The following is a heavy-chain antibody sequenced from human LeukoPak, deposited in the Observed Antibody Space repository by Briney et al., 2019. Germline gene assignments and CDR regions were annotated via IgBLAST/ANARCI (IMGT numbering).Heavy chain of an antibody. V-gene: IGHV3-21*01. CDR2: ISSSSSYI. D-gene: IGHD1-14*01. CDR3: ARDFTGTTSSIFDY. Sequence: GGSLRLSCAASGFTFSSYSMNWVRQAPGKGLEWVSSISSSSSYIYYADSVKGRFTISRDNAKNSLYLQMNSLRAEDTAVYYCARDFTGTTSSIFDYWGPGTPVIVSS. CDR1: GFTFSSYS. J-gene: IGHJ4*02.